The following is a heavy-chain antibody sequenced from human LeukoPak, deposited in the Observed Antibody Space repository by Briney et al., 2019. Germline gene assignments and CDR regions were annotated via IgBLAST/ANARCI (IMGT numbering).Heavy chain of an antibody. D-gene: IGHD5-18*01. J-gene: IGHJ4*02. CDR1: GGSFSGYY. Sequence: KPSETRSLTCAVYGGSFSGYYWSWIRQPPGKGLEWIGEINHSGSTNYNPSLKSRVTISVDTSKNQFSLKLSSVTAADTAVYYCASDYSYGLDYWGQGTLVTVSS. CDR3: ASDYSYGLDY. V-gene: IGHV4-34*01. CDR2: INHSGST.